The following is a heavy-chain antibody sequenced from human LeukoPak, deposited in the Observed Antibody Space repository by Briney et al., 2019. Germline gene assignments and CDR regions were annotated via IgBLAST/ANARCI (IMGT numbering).Heavy chain of an antibody. Sequence: PGGSLRLSCAASGFTFNSYVMSWVRQAPGKGLEWVAGISWKSSNSGYADSVKGRFIISRDNARNSLSLQMNTLRAEDTAFYYCTKGSFTDASGYYYVQPFDYWGLGTLVTVSS. D-gene: IGHD3-22*01. CDR2: ISWKSSNS. CDR3: TKGSFTDASGYYYVQPFDY. CDR1: GFTFNSYV. J-gene: IGHJ4*02. V-gene: IGHV3-20*04.